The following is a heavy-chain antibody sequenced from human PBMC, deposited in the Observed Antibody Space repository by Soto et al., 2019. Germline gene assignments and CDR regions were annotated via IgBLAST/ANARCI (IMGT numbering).Heavy chain of an antibody. V-gene: IGHV3-23*01. CDR3: EKGGGVYYYDSSGYKPYYFDY. J-gene: IGHJ4*02. D-gene: IGHD3-22*01. CDR2: ISGSGGST. CDR1: GFTFSSYA. Sequence: EVQLLESGGGLVQPGGSLRLSCAASGFTFSSYAMSWVRQAPGKGLEWVSAISGSGGSTYYADSVKGRFTISRDNSKNKRYLQMNGLRAEDRAVYYCEKGGGVYYYDSSGYKPYYFDYWGQGTLVTVSS.